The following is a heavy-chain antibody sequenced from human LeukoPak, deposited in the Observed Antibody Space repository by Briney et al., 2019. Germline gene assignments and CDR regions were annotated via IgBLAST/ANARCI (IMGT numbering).Heavy chain of an antibody. CDR3: ASPYCTNGVCYLGY. CDR1: GGSFSGYY. D-gene: IGHD2-8*01. J-gene: IGHJ4*02. CDR2: INHSGST. Sequence: SETLSLTCAVYGGSFSGYYWSWIRQPPGKGLEWIGEINHSGSTNYNPSLKSRVTISLDTSKNQFSLKLSSVTAADTAVYYCASPYCTNGVCYLGYWGQGTLVTVSS. V-gene: IGHV4-34*01.